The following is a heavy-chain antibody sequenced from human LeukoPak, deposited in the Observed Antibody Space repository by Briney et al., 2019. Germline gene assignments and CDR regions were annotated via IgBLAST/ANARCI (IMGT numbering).Heavy chain of an antibody. D-gene: IGHD3-10*01. Sequence: SETLSLTCAVYGGSFSGYCWSWIRQPPGKGLEWIGEINHSGSTNYNPSLKSRVTISVDTSKNQFSLKLSSVTAADTAVYYCARRRSITMVRGVIITAFDIWGQGTMVTVSS. J-gene: IGHJ3*02. CDR3: ARRRSITMVRGVIITAFDI. CDR2: INHSGST. CDR1: GGSFSGYC. V-gene: IGHV4-34*01.